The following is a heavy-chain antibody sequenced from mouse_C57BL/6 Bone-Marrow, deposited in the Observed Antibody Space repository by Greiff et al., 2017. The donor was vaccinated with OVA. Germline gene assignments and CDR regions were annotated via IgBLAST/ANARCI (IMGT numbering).Heavy chain of an antibody. CDR3: ARAGITTVVTPYWYFDV. D-gene: IGHD1-1*01. CDR1: GYTFTSYG. J-gene: IGHJ1*03. CDR2: IYPRSGNT. V-gene: IGHV1-81*01. Sequence: QVQLQQSGAELARPGASVKLSCKASGYTFTSYGISWVKQRTGQGLEWIGEIYPRSGNTYYNEKFKGKATLTADKSSSTAYMELRSLTSEDSAVYFCARAGITTVVTPYWYFDVWGTGTTVTVSS.